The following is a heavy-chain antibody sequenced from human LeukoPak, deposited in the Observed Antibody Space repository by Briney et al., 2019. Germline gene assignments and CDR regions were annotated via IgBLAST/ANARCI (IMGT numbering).Heavy chain of an antibody. J-gene: IGHJ4*02. D-gene: IGHD2-15*01. CDR3: ARVRIGGDNYFDY. V-gene: IGHV3-74*01. Sequence: GGSLRLSCAASGFTFSSYWMHWVRQVPGKGLVWVSRINSDGSGTTYADSVKGRFTISRDNAKNTLYLQMNSLRAEDTAVYYCARVRIGGDNYFDYWGQGTLVTVSS. CDR1: GFTFSSYW. CDR2: INSDGSGT.